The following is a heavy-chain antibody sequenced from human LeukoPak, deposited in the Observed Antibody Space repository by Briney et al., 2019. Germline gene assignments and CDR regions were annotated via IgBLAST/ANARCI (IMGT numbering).Heavy chain of an antibody. D-gene: IGHD4-11*01. CDR2: ISYDGSNK. V-gene: IGHV3-30*04. J-gene: IGHJ4*02. CDR3: ARTVTTGYFDY. CDR1: GFTFSSYA. Sequence: TGGSLRLSCAASGFTFSSYAMHWVRQAPGKGLGWVAVISYDGSNKYYADSVKGRFTISRDNSKNTLYLQMNSLRAEDTAVYYCARTVTTGYFDYWGQGTLVTVSS.